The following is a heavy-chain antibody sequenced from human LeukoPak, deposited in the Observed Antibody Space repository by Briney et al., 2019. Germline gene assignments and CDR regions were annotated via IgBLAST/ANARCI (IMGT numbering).Heavy chain of an antibody. CDR2: IYSDRST. D-gene: IGHD1-1*01. J-gene: IGHJ4*02. CDR1: GFTVSSKY. Sequence: GGSLRLSCAASGFTVSSKYMSWVRQAPGKGLEWVSVIYSDRSTYYADSVKGRFTISRDNSKNTLYLQMNSLRAEDTAVYYCAREGPGTTFDYWGQGTLVTVSS. CDR3: AREGPGTTFDY. V-gene: IGHV3-66*01.